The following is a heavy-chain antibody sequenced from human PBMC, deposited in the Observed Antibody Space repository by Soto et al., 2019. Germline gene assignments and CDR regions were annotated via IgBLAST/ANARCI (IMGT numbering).Heavy chain of an antibody. CDR3: AREPNYFDY. Sequence: ASVKVSCKASGYTFTSYGISWVRQAPGQGLEWMGWISAHNGNKKYAQKLQGRITMTTDTSTSTAYMELRSLRSDDTAVYYCAREPNYFDYWGQGTLVTVSS. CDR2: ISAHNGNK. CDR1: GYTFTSYG. V-gene: IGHV1-18*01. J-gene: IGHJ4*02.